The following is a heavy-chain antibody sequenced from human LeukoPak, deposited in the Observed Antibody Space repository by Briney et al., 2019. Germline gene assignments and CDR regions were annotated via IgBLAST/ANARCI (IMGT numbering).Heavy chain of an antibody. CDR2: INQDGREK. CDR3: ARYQSSSGYYSRSLGYWCDP. V-gene: IGHV3-7*01. J-gene: IGHJ5*02. Sequence: GGTLRLSCVASEFTFSSYWMSWVRQAPGKGLEWVANINQDGREKYYVDSVKGRFTISRDNAKNSLYLQMNSLRAEDTAVYYCARYQSSSGYYSRSLGYWCDPCGQGTLVPVSS. CDR1: EFTFSSYW. D-gene: IGHD6-19*01.